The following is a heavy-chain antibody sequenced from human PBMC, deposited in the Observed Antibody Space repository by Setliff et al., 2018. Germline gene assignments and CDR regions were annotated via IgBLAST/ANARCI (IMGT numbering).Heavy chain of an antibody. CDR3: ARSNMGNYYDSGRYYYYYYMDV. CDR2: IYYSGTT. D-gene: IGHD3-10*01. CDR1: GGSISSYH. J-gene: IGHJ6*03. Sequence: SETLSLTCSVSGGSISSYHWSWIRQPPGKGLEWIGTIYYSGTTYYSPSLKSRVTISVDASKNQFFLKLTSVTAADTAVYYCARSNMGNYYDSGRYYYYYYMDVWGKGTTVTVSS. V-gene: IGHV4-59*08.